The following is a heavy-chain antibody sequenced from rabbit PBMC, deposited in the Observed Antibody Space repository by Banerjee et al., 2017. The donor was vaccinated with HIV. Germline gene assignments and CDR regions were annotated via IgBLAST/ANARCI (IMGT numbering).Heavy chain of an antibody. CDR1: GFDFSSYG. Sequence: QEQLVESGGGLVQPGGSLKLSCKASGFDFSSYGVSWVRQAPGKGLEWIGYIDPVFGSTYYASWVNGRFTISSHNAQNTLYLQLNSLTAADTATYFCVRVDWAYASSSGYRNLWGQGTLVTVS. V-gene: IGHV1S47*01. D-gene: IGHD1-1*01. CDR2: IDPVFGST. J-gene: IGHJ4*01. CDR3: VRVDWAYASSSGYRNL.